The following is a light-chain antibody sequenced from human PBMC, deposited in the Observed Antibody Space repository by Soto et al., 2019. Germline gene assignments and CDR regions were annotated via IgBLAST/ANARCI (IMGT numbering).Light chain of an antibody. Sequence: DIQVTQSPSTLSASVGDRVTITCRASESISSWLAWYQQKPGKAPKLLIYDASSLEIGVPSRFSGSVSGTEFTLTISSLQPDDFATYYCQHYNSHYTFGQGTKVDIK. CDR1: ESISSW. CDR3: QHYNSHYT. J-gene: IGKJ2*01. CDR2: DAS. V-gene: IGKV1-5*01.